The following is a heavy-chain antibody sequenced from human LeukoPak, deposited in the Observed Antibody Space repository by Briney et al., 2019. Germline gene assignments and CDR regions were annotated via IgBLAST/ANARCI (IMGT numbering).Heavy chain of an antibody. V-gene: IGHV4-39*07. Sequence: RSETLSLSCTVSGGSISSSSYYWGWIRQPPGKGLEWIGSIYYSGSTYYNPSLKSRVTISVDTSKNQFSLKLSSVTAADTAVYFCARGPYSYDSSGAFDIWGQGTMVTVSS. CDR1: GGSISSSSYY. CDR3: ARGPYSYDSSGAFDI. J-gene: IGHJ3*02. D-gene: IGHD3-22*01. CDR2: IYYSGST.